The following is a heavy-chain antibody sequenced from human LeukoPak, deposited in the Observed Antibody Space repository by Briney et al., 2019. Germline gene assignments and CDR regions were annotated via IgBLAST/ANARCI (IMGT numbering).Heavy chain of an antibody. CDR3: VRWSDY. Sequence: GASVKVSCKASGYTFTAYHIHWVRQAPGQGLEWMGWINPNSGGTNYAQNFQGRVSMTRDTSISTAYVELSSPRSDDTAVYYCVRWSDYWGQGTLVTVSS. J-gene: IGHJ4*02. V-gene: IGHV1-2*02. CDR2: INPNSGGT. CDR1: GYTFTAYH.